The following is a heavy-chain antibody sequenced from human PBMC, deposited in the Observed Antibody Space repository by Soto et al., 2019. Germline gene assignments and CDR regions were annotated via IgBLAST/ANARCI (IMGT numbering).Heavy chain of an antibody. V-gene: IGHV1-3*01. D-gene: IGHD3-9*01. CDR3: ATPGAFRYFDWLH. J-gene: IGHJ4*02. Sequence: QVQLVQSGAEVKKPGASVKVSCKASGYTFTSYAMHWVRQAPGQRLEWMGWINAGNGNTKYSQKFQGRVTITRDTSASTAYVEVSSLRSEDTAVYYCATPGAFRYFDWLHWGQGTLVTVSS. CDR2: INAGNGNT. CDR1: GYTFTSYA.